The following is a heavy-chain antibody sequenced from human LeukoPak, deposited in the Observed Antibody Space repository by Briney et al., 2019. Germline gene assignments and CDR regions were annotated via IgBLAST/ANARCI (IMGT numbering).Heavy chain of an antibody. D-gene: IGHD3-10*01. CDR2: IYYTGTT. V-gene: IGHV4-59*01. CDR3: ARLASGQAFDF. CDR1: GGSITGYY. Sequence: SETLSLTCTVSGGSITGYYWSWIRRPPGKGLECIGYIYYTGTTIYNPSLKSRVTISVDTSNNQFSLKLSSATAADTAVYYFARLASGQAFDFWGQGTMVTVSS. J-gene: IGHJ3*01.